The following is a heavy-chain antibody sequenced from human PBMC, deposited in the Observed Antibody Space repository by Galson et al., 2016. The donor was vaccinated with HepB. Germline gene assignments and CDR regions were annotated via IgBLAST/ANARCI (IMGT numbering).Heavy chain of an antibody. CDR2: INPNSGDT. Sequence: SVKVSCKASGYTFTGYYIHWVRQAPGQGLEWMGWINPNSGDTNYAQKFQGWVTMTRDTSISTAYMELSRLRSDDTAIYSCARAQAGNYYGMDVWGQGTTVTVAS. CDR1: GYTFTGYY. V-gene: IGHV1-2*04. CDR3: ARAQAGNYYGMDV. J-gene: IGHJ6*02. D-gene: IGHD6-25*01.